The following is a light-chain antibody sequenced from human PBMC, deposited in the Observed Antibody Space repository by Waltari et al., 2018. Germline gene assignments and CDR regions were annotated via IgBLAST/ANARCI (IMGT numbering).Light chain of an antibody. CDR2: DAS. CDR1: QSISNS. V-gene: IGKV1-39*01. J-gene: IGKJ2*01. CDR3: QQNYSTPHT. Sequence: DIQMTQSPSSLSASVGDRVTITCRASQSISNSLNWNQQKPGKAPKFLIYDASTLKSGGPSRFSGSGSGTDFTLTISSLQPEDFATYYCQQNYSTPHTFGQGTRLQIK.